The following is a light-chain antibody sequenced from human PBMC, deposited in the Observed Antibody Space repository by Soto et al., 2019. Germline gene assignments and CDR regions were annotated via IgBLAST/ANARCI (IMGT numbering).Light chain of an antibody. V-gene: IGLV2-14*01. CDR1: SSDVGAYNF. Sequence: QSVLTQPASVSGSPGQSITISCTGTSSDVGAYNFVSWYQQHPGKAPKLIIHEVSNRPSGVSNRFSGSKSGNTASLTISGLQAEDEADYYCSPYTSSSTLSVFGTGTKVTVL. J-gene: IGLJ1*01. CDR2: EVS. CDR3: SPYTSSSTLSV.